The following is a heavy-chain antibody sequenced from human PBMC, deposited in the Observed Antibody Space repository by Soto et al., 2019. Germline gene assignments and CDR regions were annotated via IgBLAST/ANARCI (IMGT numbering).Heavy chain of an antibody. CDR2: IYYSGST. CDR1: GGSISSSSYY. Sequence: PSETLSLTCTVSGGSISSSSYYWGWIRQPPGKGLEWIGYIYYSGSTNYNPSLKSRVTISVDTSKNQFSLKLSSVTAADTAVYYCAREGNYDFWSGYYYFDYWGQGTLVTVSS. J-gene: IGHJ4*02. D-gene: IGHD3-3*01. V-gene: IGHV4-39*07. CDR3: AREGNYDFWSGYYYFDY.